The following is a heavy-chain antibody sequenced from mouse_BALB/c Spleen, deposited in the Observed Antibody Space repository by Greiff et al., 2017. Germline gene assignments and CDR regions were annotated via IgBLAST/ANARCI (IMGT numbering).Heavy chain of an antibody. CDR2: INSNGGST. Sequence: EVQLVESGGGLVKLGGSLKLSCAASGFTFSSYYMSWVRQTPEKRLELVAAINSNGGSTYYPDTVKGRFTISRDNAKNTLYLQMSSLKSEDTALYYCARHIYDYDDAMDYWGQGTSVTVSS. CDR3: ARHIYDYDDAMDY. CDR1: GFTFSSYY. D-gene: IGHD2-4*01. V-gene: IGHV5-6-2*01. J-gene: IGHJ4*01.